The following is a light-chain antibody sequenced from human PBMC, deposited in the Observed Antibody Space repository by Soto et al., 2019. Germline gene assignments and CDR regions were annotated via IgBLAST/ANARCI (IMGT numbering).Light chain of an antibody. Sequence: QSVLTQPASVSASPGQTVTISCTGGTSDVGGFNYVSWYQQHPGEVPKHIIYDVTRRPSGISDRFSGSKSGNTASLTISGLQADDEADYYCSSWTTDSARVLFGGGTKVTVL. CDR1: TSDVGGFNY. J-gene: IGLJ3*02. CDR2: DVT. CDR3: SSWTTDSARVL. V-gene: IGLV2-14*03.